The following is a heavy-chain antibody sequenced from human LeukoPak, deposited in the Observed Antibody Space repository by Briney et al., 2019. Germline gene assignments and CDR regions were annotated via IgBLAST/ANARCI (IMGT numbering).Heavy chain of an antibody. V-gene: IGHV3-21*01. Sequence: GGSLRLSCAASGFTFSSYSMNWSRQAPGKGLDGSQPISSSSSYIYYADSVKGRFTISRDNAKNSLYLQMNSLRAEDTAVYYCARDADTSSHYSFYDYWGQGTLVTVSS. CDR1: GFTFSSYS. CDR3: ARDADTSSHYSFYDY. D-gene: IGHD3-22*01. CDR2: ISSSSSYI. J-gene: IGHJ4*02.